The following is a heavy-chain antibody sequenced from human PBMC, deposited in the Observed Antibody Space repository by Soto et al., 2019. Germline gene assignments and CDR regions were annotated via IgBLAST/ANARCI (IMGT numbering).Heavy chain of an antibody. D-gene: IGHD3-10*01. CDR2: ISWKSGSI. J-gene: IGHJ3*02. CDR3: AKPNMVRGVIFGEAFDI. Sequence: GGSLRLSCAASGFSFDDYAMHWVRQVPGKRLEWVSGISWKSGSIGYADSVKGRFTISRDNAKNSLYLQMNSLRVEDTALYYCAKPNMVRGVIFGEAFDIWGQGTMVTVSS. CDR1: GFSFDDYA. V-gene: IGHV3-9*01.